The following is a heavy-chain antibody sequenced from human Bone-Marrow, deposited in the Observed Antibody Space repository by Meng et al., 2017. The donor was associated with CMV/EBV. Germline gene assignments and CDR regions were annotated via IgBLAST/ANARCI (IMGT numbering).Heavy chain of an antibody. V-gene: IGHV3-30*04. J-gene: IGHJ4*02. D-gene: IGHD6-19*01. CDR3: ARAYTSGWSLCFDY. Sequence: GGSLRLSCAASGFTFSSYTMHWVRQAPGKGLEWVAVISYDGGNKYYADSVKGRFTISRDHSKNTLYLQMNSLRPDDTAVYYCARAYTSGWSLCFDYWGQGTLVTVSS. CDR2: ISYDGGNK. CDR1: GFTFSSYT.